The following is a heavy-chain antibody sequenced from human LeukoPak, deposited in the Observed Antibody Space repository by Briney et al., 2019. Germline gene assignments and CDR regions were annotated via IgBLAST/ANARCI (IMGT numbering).Heavy chain of an antibody. CDR2: IKSKTDGGTT. J-gene: IGHJ4*02. CDR1: GFTFSNAW. V-gene: IGHV3-15*01. Sequence: GGSLRLSCAASGFTFSNAWMSWVRQAPGKGLEWVGRIKSKTDGGTTDYAAPVKGRFTISRDDSKNTLYLQMNSLKTEDTAVYYCTTWWAYGGNLFDYWGQGTLVTVSS. CDR3: TTWWAYGGNLFDY. D-gene: IGHD4-23*01.